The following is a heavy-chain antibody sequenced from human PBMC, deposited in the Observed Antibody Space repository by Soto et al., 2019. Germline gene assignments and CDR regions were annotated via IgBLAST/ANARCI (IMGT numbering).Heavy chain of an antibody. J-gene: IGHJ4*02. D-gene: IGHD6-13*01. CDR1: GDTFSTYT. CDR3: ASGDSSSWYSLDY. Sequence: SVKVSCKAAGDTFSTYTITWMRQAPGQGLEWMGGIIPSNGTTKYSQKFQGRVTITADTSTSTAYMELSSLRSEDTAVYYCASGDSSSWYSLDYWGQGTLVTVSS. CDR2: IIPSNGTT. V-gene: IGHV1-69*06.